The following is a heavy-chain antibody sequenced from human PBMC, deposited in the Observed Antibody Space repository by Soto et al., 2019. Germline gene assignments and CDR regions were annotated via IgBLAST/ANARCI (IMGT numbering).Heavy chain of an antibody. Sequence: SETLSLTCTVSGGSISSGDYYWSWIRQPPGKGLEWIGYIYYSGSTNYNPSLKSRVTISVDTSKNQFSLKLSSVTAADTAVYYCARGNVVAIDYWGQGTLVTVSS. CDR1: GGSISSGDYY. J-gene: IGHJ4*02. CDR2: IYYSGST. V-gene: IGHV4-30-4*01. CDR3: ARGNVVAIDY. D-gene: IGHD2-21*01.